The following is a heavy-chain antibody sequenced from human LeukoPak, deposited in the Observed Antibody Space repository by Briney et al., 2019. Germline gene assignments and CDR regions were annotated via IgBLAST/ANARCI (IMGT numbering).Heavy chain of an antibody. V-gene: IGHV3-48*01. D-gene: IGHD3-3*01. CDR2: ISSSSSTI. CDR1: GFTFSSYS. CDR3: AGGPGFLIDC. Sequence: GRSLRLSCAASGFTFSSYSMNWVRQAPGKGLEWVSYISSSSSTIYYADSVKGRFTISRDNAKNLLYLQMNSLRVEDTAVYYCAGGPGFLIDCWGRGTLVTVSS. J-gene: IGHJ4*02.